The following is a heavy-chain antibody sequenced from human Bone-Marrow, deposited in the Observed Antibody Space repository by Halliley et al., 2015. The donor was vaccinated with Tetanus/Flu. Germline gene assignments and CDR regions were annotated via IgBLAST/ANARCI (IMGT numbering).Heavy chain of an antibody. CDR1: GGSISGDYS. CDR2: IYHTGNS. CDR3: ARGTLLDAFDV. J-gene: IGHJ3*01. Sequence: LRLSCSISGGSISGDYSWSWTRQPPGKGLEWIGYIYHTGNSYHNPSFTSRLTISIDRSKNQISLKLTSVTAADTAVYYCARGTLLDAFDVWGPGTRVTVSS. V-gene: IGHV4-30-2*01.